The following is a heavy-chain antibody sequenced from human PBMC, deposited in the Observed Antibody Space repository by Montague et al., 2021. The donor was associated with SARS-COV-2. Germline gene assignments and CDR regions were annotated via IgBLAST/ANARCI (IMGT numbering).Heavy chain of an antibody. CDR1: GFTFNNSA. CDR2: ISDDDGGT. V-gene: IGHV3-30*04. CDR3: ARDSYYYGLGYVMDV. D-gene: IGHD3-10*01. Sequence: SLRLSCAASGFTFNNSAMHWVRQAPGKGLEWVSVISDDDGGTHYADSVKGRFTISRDNSKNTLYLQMNSLRAEDTAVYYCARDSYYYGLGYVMDVWGQGTTVTVSS. J-gene: IGHJ6*02.